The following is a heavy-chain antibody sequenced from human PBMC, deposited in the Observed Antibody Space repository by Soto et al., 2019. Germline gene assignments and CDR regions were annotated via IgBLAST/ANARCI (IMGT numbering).Heavy chain of an antibody. D-gene: IGHD1-26*01. CDR1: GFTFRSYA. Sequence: DVQLLESGGGLVQPGGSLRPSVAGSGFTFRSYAMSWVRQPQEKGLDWVANIKQEGSEKYYVDSVRGRFTMSQEKAKNPLYLQIESLRAEDKAVNFCAGVVGATPVDFDYWGQGTL. V-gene: IGHV3-7*04. J-gene: IGHJ4*02. CDR2: IKQEGSEK. CDR3: AGVVGATPVDFDY.